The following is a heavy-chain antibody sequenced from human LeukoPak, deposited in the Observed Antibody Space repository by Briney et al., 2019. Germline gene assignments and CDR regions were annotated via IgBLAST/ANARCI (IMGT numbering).Heavy chain of an antibody. CDR1: GFTFSSYG. D-gene: IGHD3-10*01. J-gene: IGHJ4*02. CDR2: IWYDGSTK. V-gene: IGHV3-33*01. Sequence: PGRSLRLSCAASGFTFSSYGMHWVRPAPGKGLGWVAVIWYDGSTKYYADSVKGRFTISRDNSKNTLYLQMNSLRAEDTAVYYCARASPVYGSGSPYFDYWGQGTLVTVSS. CDR3: ARASPVYGSGSPYFDY.